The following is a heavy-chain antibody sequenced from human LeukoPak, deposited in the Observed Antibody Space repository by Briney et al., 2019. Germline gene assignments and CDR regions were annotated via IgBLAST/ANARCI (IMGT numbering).Heavy chain of an antibody. V-gene: IGHV3-30*02. CDR1: GFTFSSYG. D-gene: IGHD3-10*01. CDR3: AKEVHPYDSGTYYIDY. Sequence: GGSLRLPCVGSGFTFSSYGMHWVRQAAGKGLEWVAFIRHDGSNEYYADSVKGRFTVSRDNSKNTLFLQMNSLRVEEMAVYYCAKEVHPYDSGTYYIDYWGRGTLVTVSS. J-gene: IGHJ4*02. CDR2: IRHDGSNE.